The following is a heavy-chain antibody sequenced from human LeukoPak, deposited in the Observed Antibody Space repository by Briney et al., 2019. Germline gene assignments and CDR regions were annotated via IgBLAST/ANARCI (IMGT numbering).Heavy chain of an antibody. J-gene: IGHJ6*02. D-gene: IGHD1-26*01. CDR1: GGSISSSSYY. Sequence: SETLSLTCTVSGGSISSSSYYWGWLRQPPGKGLEWIGSIYYSGSTYYNPSLKSRVTISVDTSKNQFSLKLSSVTAADTAVYYCARLTKWELRYYYGMDVWGQGTTVTVSS. CDR3: ARLTKWELRYYYGMDV. CDR2: IYYSGST. V-gene: IGHV4-39*07.